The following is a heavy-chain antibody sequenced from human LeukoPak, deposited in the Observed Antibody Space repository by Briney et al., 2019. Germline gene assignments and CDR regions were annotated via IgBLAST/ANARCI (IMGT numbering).Heavy chain of an antibody. CDR1: GYTLTELS. CDR3: ATLSRIVGATTPYFDY. D-gene: IGHD1-26*01. Sequence: ASVKVSCKVSGYTLTELSMHWVRQAPGKGLEWMGGFDPEDGETIYAQKFQGRVTMTEDTSTDTAYMELSSLRSEDAAVYYCATLSRIVGATTPYFDYWGQGTLVTVSS. J-gene: IGHJ4*02. CDR2: FDPEDGET. V-gene: IGHV1-24*01.